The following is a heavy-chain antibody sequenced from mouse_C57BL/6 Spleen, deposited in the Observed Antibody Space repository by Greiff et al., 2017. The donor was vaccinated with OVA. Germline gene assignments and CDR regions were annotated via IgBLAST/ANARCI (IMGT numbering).Heavy chain of an antibody. Sequence: VQLKQPGAELVRPGASVKLSCTASGFTFTGDYMHWVKQRPEQGLEWIGRIDPENGDTEYASKFKGKATLTADTSSNTAYMQLSSLTSDDAADYCGTTLSAQDTLAYWGQGTPVTVSA. CDR3: TTLSAQDTLAY. V-gene: IGHV14-1*01. CDR2: IDPENGDT. J-gene: IGHJ3*01. CDR1: GFTFTGDY. D-gene: IGHD3-2*02.